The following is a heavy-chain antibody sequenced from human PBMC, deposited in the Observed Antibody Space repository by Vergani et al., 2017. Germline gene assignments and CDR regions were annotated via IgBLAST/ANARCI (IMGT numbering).Heavy chain of an antibody. D-gene: IGHD3-9*01. CDR3: ARAYGRDDWFDY. V-gene: IGHV3-23*01. CDR1: GFIFSTYA. Sequence: EVQLLESGGGLVQPGGSLRLSCAASGFIFSTYAMSWVRQAPGKGLEWVSGISASGAPTYYADSVKGLVTISRDNSKNTLYLQMNSLRVEDTAVYYCARAYGRDDWFDYWGQRTLVTVSS. CDR2: ISASGAPT. J-gene: IGHJ4*01.